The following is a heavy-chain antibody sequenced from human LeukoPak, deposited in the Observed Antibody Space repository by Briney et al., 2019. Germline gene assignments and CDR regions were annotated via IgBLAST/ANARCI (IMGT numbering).Heavy chain of an antibody. CDR3: AKDRRYCSGGSCYGPLIDAFDI. J-gene: IGHJ3*02. CDR2: ISGSGGST. V-gene: IGHV3-23*01. CDR1: GFTFSDYY. Sequence: GGSLRLSFAASGFTFSDYYMSWIRQAPGKGLEWVSSISGSGGSTYYADPVKGRFTISRDNSKNTLYVQMNSLRAEDTAVYYCAKDRRYCSGGSCYGPLIDAFDIWGQGTMVTVSS. D-gene: IGHD2-15*01.